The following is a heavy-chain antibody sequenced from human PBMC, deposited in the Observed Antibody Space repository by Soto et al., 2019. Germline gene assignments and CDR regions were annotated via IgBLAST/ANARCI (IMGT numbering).Heavy chain of an antibody. CDR3: ARANKGGSSSSYFDY. J-gene: IGHJ4*02. CDR1: GFTFSSYS. V-gene: IGHV3-64*01. Sequence: EVQLVESGGGLVQPGGSLRLSCAASGFTFSSYSMHWVRQAPGRGLEYVSAVSGSGGHTYYANSVKGRFTISRDNSKNMLYLQMGSLRTEDMAVYHCARANKGGSSSSYFDYWGQGTLVTVSS. D-gene: IGHD6-6*01. CDR2: VSGSGGHT.